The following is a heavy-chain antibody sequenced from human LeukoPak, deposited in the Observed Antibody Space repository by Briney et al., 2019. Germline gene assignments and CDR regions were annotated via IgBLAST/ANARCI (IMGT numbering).Heavy chain of an antibody. D-gene: IGHD2-2*01. J-gene: IGHJ4*02. CDR1: GYSISSGYY. Sequence: PSETLSPTCTVSGYSISSGYYWGWIRQPPGKGLEWIGSIYHSGSTYYNPSLKSRVTISVDTSKNQFSLKLSSVTAADTAVYYCAREPRGIVVVPAAYYFDYWGQGTLVTVSS. CDR3: AREPRGIVVVPAAYYFDY. V-gene: IGHV4-38-2*02. CDR2: IYHSGST.